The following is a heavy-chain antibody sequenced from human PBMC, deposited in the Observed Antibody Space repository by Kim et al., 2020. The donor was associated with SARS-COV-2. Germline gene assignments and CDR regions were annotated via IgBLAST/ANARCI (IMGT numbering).Heavy chain of an antibody. Sequence: GGSLRLSCAASGFTFSSYAMSWVRQAPGKGLEWVSAISGSGGSTYYADSVKGRFTISRDNSKNTLYLQMNSLRAEDTAVYYCAKGYYDILTGYWLGYFDYWGQGTLVTVSS. J-gene: IGHJ4*02. CDR3: AKGYYDILTGYWLGYFDY. D-gene: IGHD3-9*01. CDR1: GFTFSSYA. V-gene: IGHV3-23*01. CDR2: ISGSGGST.